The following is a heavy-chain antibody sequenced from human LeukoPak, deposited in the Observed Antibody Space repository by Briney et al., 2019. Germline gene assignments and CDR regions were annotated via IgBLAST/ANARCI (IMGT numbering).Heavy chain of an antibody. Sequence: PGGSLRLSCAASGFTFSDYYMSWIRQAPGRGLEWVSYISWDSSYTSYADSVKGRLTVSRDNAQKSLYLQMDSLRAEDTAVYYCARGYYDSSAYYPTYFDYWGQGTLVTVSS. J-gene: IGHJ4*02. D-gene: IGHD3-22*01. CDR2: ISWDSSYT. V-gene: IGHV3-11*05. CDR3: ARGYYDSSAYYPTYFDY. CDR1: GFTFSDYY.